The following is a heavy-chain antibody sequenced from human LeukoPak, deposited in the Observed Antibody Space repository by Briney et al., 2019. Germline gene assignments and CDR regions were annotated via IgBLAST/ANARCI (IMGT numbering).Heavy chain of an antibody. J-gene: IGHJ5*02. CDR2: IYPDDSDT. D-gene: IGHD6-13*01. V-gene: IGHV5-51*01. CDR3: ARQAPPQLTAHNWFDP. CDR1: GYSFTSYW. Sequence: KLGESLKISCKGSGYSFTSYWIGWVRQMPGKGLGWMGIIYPDDSDTRYSPSFQGQVTISADKSISTAYLQWSSLKASDTAMYYCARQAPPQLTAHNWFDPWGQGTLVTVSS.